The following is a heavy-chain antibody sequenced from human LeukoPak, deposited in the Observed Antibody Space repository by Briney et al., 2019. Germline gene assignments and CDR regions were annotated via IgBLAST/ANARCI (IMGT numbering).Heavy chain of an antibody. J-gene: IGHJ4*02. Sequence: GGSLRLSCAASGFTFSSYSMNWVRQAPGKGLEWVSSISSSSSYINYADSVKGRFTISRDNAKNSLYLQMNSLRAEDTAVYYCAKFLPTHIVVANYYFDYWGQGTLVTVSS. CDR2: ISSSSSYI. V-gene: IGHV3-21*04. CDR1: GFTFSSYS. D-gene: IGHD2-21*01. CDR3: AKFLPTHIVVANYYFDY.